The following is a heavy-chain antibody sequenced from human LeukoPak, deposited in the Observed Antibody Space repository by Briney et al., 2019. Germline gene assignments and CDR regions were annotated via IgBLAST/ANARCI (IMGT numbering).Heavy chain of an antibody. J-gene: IGHJ4*02. CDR2: ISYDGSNK. CDR1: GFTVSRHY. V-gene: IGHV3-30*18. Sequence: TGGSLRLSCAASGFTVSRHYMSWVRQAPGKGLEWVAVISYDGSNKYYADSVKGRFTISRDNSKNTLYLQMNSLRAEDTAVYYCAKSLAVWGSPDDYWGQGTLVTVSS. D-gene: IGHD3-16*01. CDR3: AKSLAVWGSPDDY.